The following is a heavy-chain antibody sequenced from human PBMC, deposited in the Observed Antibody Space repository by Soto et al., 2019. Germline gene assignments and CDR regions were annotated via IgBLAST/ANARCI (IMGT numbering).Heavy chain of an antibody. CDR3: ARRLPTGYYNY. J-gene: IGHJ4*02. Sequence: QVQLVESGGDLVKPGGSLRLSCAASGFPFSDYYMSWIRQAPGKGLEWVSSIGSSSSYTNYADSVKGRFTISRDNAKNSLYLRMNGLSAGDTAVYYCARRLPTGYYNYWGQGTLVTVSA. CDR2: IGSSSSYT. CDR1: GFPFSDYY. V-gene: IGHV3-11*05. D-gene: IGHD3-9*01.